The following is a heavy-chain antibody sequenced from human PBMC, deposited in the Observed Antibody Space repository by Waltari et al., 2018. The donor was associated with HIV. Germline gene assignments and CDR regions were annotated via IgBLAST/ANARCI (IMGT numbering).Heavy chain of an antibody. CDR1: GYTFTAHS. V-gene: IGHV1-2*06. J-gene: IGHJ4*02. Sequence: QVQLVQSGAEVKKPGASVKVSCQASGYTFTAHSMHSVRQAPGQGLEWMGRINLNSGDTNYGQKFQGMVTMTRDTSISTAYMELSRLRSDDTAVYYCARDSYYYDSSGFFPDFWGQGTLVTVSS. CDR2: INLNSGDT. D-gene: IGHD3-22*01. CDR3: ARDSYYYDSSGFFPDF.